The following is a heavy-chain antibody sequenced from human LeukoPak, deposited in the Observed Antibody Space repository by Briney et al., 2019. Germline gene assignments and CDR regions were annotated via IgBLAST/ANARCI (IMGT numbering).Heavy chain of an antibody. V-gene: IGHV1-46*01. J-gene: IGHJ5*02. D-gene: IGHD3-10*01. CDR3: ARGRLRGVIRVNWFDP. CDR2: INPSGGST. Sequence: SVKVSCKASGYTFTSYYMHWVRHAPGQGLEWMGIINPSGGSTSYAQKFQGRVTMTRDTSTSTVYMELSSLRSEDTAVYYCARGRLRGVIRVNWFDPWGQGTLVTVSS. CDR1: GYTFTSYY.